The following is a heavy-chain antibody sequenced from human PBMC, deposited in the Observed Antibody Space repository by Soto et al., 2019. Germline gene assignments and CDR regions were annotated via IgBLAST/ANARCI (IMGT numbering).Heavy chain of an antibody. J-gene: IGHJ5*02. CDR3: AKDVDYYDSSGYLDEEDNWFDP. Sequence: GGSLRLSCAASGFTFSSYAMSWVRQAPGKGLEWVSAISGSGGSTYYADSVKGRFTISRDNSKNTLYLQMNSLRAEDTAVYYCAKDVDYYDSSGYLDEEDNWFDPWGQGTLVTVSS. CDR2: ISGSGGST. D-gene: IGHD3-22*01. CDR1: GFTFSSYA. V-gene: IGHV3-23*01.